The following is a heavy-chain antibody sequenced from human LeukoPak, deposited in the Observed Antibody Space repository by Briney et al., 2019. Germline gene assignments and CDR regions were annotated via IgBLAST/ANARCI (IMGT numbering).Heavy chain of an antibody. D-gene: IGHD2-15*01. Sequence: GGSLRLSCAASGCIFYDFAMHWVRQPPGKGLEWVSTISWNSDIILYADSVKGRFTISRDNDRNSLYLEMNSLGPEDTALYYCVKSGGYYYMDAWGKGTTVVVSS. CDR1: GCIFYDFA. CDR3: VKSGGYYYMDA. V-gene: IGHV3-9*01. CDR2: ISWNSDII. J-gene: IGHJ6*03.